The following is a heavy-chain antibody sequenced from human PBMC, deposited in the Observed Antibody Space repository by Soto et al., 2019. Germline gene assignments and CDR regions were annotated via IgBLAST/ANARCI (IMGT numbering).Heavy chain of an antibody. V-gene: IGHV6-1*01. CDR2: TYYRSKWYT. D-gene: IGHD2-2*01. CDR3: ARDLSSSSRTFDY. J-gene: IGHJ4*02. Sequence: SQTLSLTCAISGDSVSSNRAAWDWIRQSPSRGLEWLVRTYYRSKWYTEYAVSVKRRITINTDKSKNQCTLQLNSVTPEDTSVYYGARDLSSSSRTFDYWGQGTPVTVSS. CDR1: GDSVSSNRAA.